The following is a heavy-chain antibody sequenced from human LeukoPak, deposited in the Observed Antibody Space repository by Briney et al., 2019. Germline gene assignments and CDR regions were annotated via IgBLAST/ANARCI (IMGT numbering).Heavy chain of an antibody. J-gene: IGHJ3*02. Sequence: ASVKVSCKVSGYTLTELSMHWVRQAPGKGLEWMGGLDPEDGETIYAQKFQGRVTMTEDTSTDTAYMELSSLRSEDTAVYYCATNIVVVPAARNDAFDIWGQGTMVTVSS. V-gene: IGHV1-24*01. CDR2: LDPEDGET. D-gene: IGHD2-2*01. CDR3: ATNIVVVPAARNDAFDI. CDR1: GYTLTELS.